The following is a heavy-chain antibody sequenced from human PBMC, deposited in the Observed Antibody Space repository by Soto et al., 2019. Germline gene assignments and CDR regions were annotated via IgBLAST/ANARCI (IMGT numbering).Heavy chain of an antibody. CDR2: IQQDGSEK. CDR3: ASGSYYYDICGFDFGY. V-gene: IGHV3-7*03. Sequence: PGESLRPSCAASGFTFSSYWMSWVRQAPGKGRGWVANIQQDGSEKYYLDSVKGRFTIPRDTATKSLYLQINSTRAADTAVYYCASGSYYYDICGFDFGYWGQGALVTVSS. D-gene: IGHD3-22*01. J-gene: IGHJ4*02. CDR1: GFTFSSYW.